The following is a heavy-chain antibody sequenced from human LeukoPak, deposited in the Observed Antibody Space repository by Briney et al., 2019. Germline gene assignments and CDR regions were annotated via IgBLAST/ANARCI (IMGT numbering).Heavy chain of an antibody. D-gene: IGHD6-13*01. J-gene: IGHJ6*03. CDR1: GGSISSGGYS. CDR2: IYHSGST. CDR3: AREIAGDYMDV. Sequence: PSETLSLTCAVSGGSISSGGYSWSWIRQPPGKGLEWIGYIYHSGSTYYNPSLKSRVTISVDRSKNQFSLKLSSVTAADTAVYYCAREIAGDYMDVWGKGTTVTVSS. V-gene: IGHV4-30-2*01.